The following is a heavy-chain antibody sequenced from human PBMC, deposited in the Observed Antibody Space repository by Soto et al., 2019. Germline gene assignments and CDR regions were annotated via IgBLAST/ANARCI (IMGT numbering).Heavy chain of an antibody. CDR1: GDSVSSNSVF. CDR2: TYYRSKCYY. Sequence: SQTLSLTCAISGDSVSSNSVFWNWIRQSPSRGLEWLGRTYYRSKCYYEYAESVKRRIIINPDTSKNKLTLKLNSVTPEDTGVYFWARLGGNRWIDYWGQGTMATVSS. D-gene: IGHD3-16*01. V-gene: IGHV6-1*01. CDR3: ARLGGNRWIDY. J-gene: IGHJ4*02.